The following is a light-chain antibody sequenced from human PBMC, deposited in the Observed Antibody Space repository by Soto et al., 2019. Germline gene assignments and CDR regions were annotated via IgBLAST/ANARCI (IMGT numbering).Light chain of an antibody. CDR3: QKYNSAPLT. CDR1: QGISNY. CDR2: NAS. V-gene: IGKV1-27*01. J-gene: IGKJ4*01. Sequence: DIQMTQSPSSLSASVGDRVTITCRASQGISNYLAWHQQKPGKVPKVLMFNASSLHSGVPSRFSGSGSGTDFTLTISSLQPEDVGTYYCQKYNSAPLTFGGGTRVEIK.